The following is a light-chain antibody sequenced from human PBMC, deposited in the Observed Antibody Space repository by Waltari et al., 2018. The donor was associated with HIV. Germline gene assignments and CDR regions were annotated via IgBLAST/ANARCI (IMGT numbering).Light chain of an antibody. CDR2: DSY. Sequence: QSVLTQPPSVSAAPGQKVSISCSGSDSNIGNNYVSWYQQLPGTAPKLLIYDSYKRPSGIPDRCSGSKAGTSATLGIAGLQTGDVAYYYCATWDASLTVVFGGGTKLTVL. CDR3: ATWDASLTVV. V-gene: IGLV1-51*01. J-gene: IGLJ2*01. CDR1: DSNIGNNY.